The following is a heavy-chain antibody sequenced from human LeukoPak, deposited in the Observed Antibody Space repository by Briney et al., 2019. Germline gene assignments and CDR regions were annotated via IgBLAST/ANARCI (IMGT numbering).Heavy chain of an antibody. CDR2: INHSGST. CDR1: GGSFSGYY. Sequence: SETLSLTCAVYGGSFSGYYWSWIRQPPGKGLGWIGEINHSGSTNYNPSLKSRVTISVDTSKNQFSLKLSSVTAADTAVYYCARGVAAVSYYYYYMDVWGKGTTVTVSS. CDR3: ARGVAAVSYYYYYMDV. J-gene: IGHJ6*03. V-gene: IGHV4-34*01. D-gene: IGHD6-13*01.